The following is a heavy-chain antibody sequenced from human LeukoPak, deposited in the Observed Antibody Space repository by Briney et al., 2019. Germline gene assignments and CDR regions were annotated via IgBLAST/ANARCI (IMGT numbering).Heavy chain of an antibody. CDR2: IYYSGDT. V-gene: IGHV4-39*02. J-gene: IGHJ4*02. D-gene: IGHD1-26*01. CDR3: GSGSYYYLVY. Sequence: WVRQAPGKGLEWVGTIYYSGDTYYNPSLKSRLTISVDTSTNHFSLKLSSVTAADTAVYYCGSGSYYYLVYWGQGTLVTVSS.